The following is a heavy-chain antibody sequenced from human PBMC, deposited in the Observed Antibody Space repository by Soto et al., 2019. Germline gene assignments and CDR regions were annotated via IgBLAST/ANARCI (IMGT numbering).Heavy chain of an antibody. CDR3: ATRITVFGLLIPPFDP. V-gene: IGHV4-34*01. J-gene: IGHJ5*02. CDR2: INHTGGS. CDR1: GGSVNGYY. D-gene: IGHD3-3*01. Sequence: SETLSLTCAVYGGSVNGYYWNWIRQPPVKGLEWIGEINHTGGSHYNASLKSRVTMSVDTSKNQFSLWLSSVTAADTAIYYCATRITVFGLLIPPFDPWGQGTQVTVSS.